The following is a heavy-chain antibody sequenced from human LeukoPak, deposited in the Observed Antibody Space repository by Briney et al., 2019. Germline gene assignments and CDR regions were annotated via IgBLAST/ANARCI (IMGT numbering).Heavy chain of an antibody. CDR3: ATGDREFDF. J-gene: IGHJ2*01. V-gene: IGHV4-4*07. CDR2: MFINGNT. Sequence: PSETLSLTCSVSSRPISNWSWSWIRQPAGKGLEWIGRMFINGNTIYNSSLESRATISVDKSTNQVFLKLTSVTAADTAVYYCATGDREFDFWGRGTLVTVSS. CDR1: SRPISNWS.